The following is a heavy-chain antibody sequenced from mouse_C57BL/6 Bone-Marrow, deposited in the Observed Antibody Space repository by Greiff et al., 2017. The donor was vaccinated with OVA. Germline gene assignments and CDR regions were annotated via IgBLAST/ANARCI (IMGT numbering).Heavy chain of an antibody. J-gene: IGHJ2*01. Sequence: EVQGVESGGGLVQPGGSLKLSCAASGFTFSDYYMYWVRQTPEKRLEWVAYISNGGGSTYYPDTVKGRFTISRDNAKNTLYLQMSRLKSEDTAMYYCARGSSDYWGQGTTLTVSS. CDR3: ARGSSDY. CDR2: ISNGGGST. D-gene: IGHD1-3*01. CDR1: GFTFSDYY. V-gene: IGHV5-12*01.